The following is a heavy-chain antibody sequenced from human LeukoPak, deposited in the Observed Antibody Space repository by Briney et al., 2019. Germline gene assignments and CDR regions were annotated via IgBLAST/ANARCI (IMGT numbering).Heavy chain of an antibody. CDR3: ARAGRAAGNIWDDY. Sequence: SVKVSCKASGGTFSSYTISWVRQAPGQGLEWMGRIIPILGIANYAQKFQGRVTITADKSTSTAYMELSSLRSEDTAVYYCARAGRAAGNIWDDYWGQGTLVTVPS. CDR2: IIPILGIA. CDR1: GGTFSSYT. J-gene: IGHJ4*02. D-gene: IGHD6-13*01. V-gene: IGHV1-69*02.